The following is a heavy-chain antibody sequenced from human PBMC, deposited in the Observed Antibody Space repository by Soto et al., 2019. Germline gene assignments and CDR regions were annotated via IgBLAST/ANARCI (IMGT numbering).Heavy chain of an antibody. Sequence: QMQLVQSGPEVKKPGTSVKVSCKASGFTFTSSAVQWVRQARGQRLEWIGWIVVGSGNTNYAQKFQERVTITRDMSTSTAYMELSSLRSEDTAVYYCAAVVTGTGGLGTFDIWGQGTMFTVSS. J-gene: IGHJ3*02. D-gene: IGHD1-20*01. CDR2: IVVGSGNT. CDR1: GFTFTSSA. V-gene: IGHV1-58*01. CDR3: AAVVTGTGGLGTFDI.